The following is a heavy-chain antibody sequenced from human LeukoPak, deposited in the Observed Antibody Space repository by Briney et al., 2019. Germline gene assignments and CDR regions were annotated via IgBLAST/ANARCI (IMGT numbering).Heavy chain of an antibody. CDR2: IDGNGNNK. Sequence: GGSLRLSCAASGFTFSNHWMYWVRQVPGKGLVWVSRIDGNGNNKNYADSVKGRFSISRDNAKSTLYLQMNSLRAEGTAVYYCARGPGSSGGAYVGDYWGHGTLVTVSS. CDR3: ARGPGSSGGAYVGDY. D-gene: IGHD3-22*01. J-gene: IGHJ4*01. CDR1: GFTFSNHW. V-gene: IGHV3-74*01.